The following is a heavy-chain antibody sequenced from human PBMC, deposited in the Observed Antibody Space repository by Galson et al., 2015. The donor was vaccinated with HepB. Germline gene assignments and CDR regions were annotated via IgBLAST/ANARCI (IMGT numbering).Heavy chain of an antibody. CDR3: AREMEGYSSSWYPVSAFDI. J-gene: IGHJ3*02. Sequence: SVKVSCKASGYTFTGYYMHWVRQAPGQGLEWMGWINPNSGGTNYAQKFQGRVTMTRDTSISTAYMELSRLRSDDTAVYYCAREMEGYSSSWYPVSAFDIWGQGTMVTVSS. V-gene: IGHV1-2*02. D-gene: IGHD6-13*01. CDR1: GYTFTGYY. CDR2: INPNSGGT.